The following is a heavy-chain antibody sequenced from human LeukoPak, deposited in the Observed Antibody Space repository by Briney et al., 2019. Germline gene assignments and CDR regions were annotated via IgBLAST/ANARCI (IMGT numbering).Heavy chain of an antibody. CDR1: GYSISSGYY. CDR3: ARARMAAAGHDAFDM. Sequence: PSETLSLTCTVSGYSISSGYYWGWIRQPPGKGLEWIGSIYHSGSTYYNPSLKSRVTISVDTSKNQFSLKLSSVTAADTAVYYCARARMAAAGHDAFDMWGQGTMVTVSS. D-gene: IGHD6-13*01. J-gene: IGHJ3*02. CDR2: IYHSGST. V-gene: IGHV4-38-2*02.